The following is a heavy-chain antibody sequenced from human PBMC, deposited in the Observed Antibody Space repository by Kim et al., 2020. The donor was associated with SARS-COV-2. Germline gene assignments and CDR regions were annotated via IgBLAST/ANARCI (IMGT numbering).Heavy chain of an antibody. CDR3: ARDLRYYDSSGYYPLGY. V-gene: IGHV3-48*02. D-gene: IGHD3-22*01. Sequence: GGSLRLSCAASGFTFSSYSMNWVRQAPGKGLEWVSYISSSSSTIYYADSVKGRFTISRDNAKNSLYLQMNSLRDEDTAVYYCARDLRYYDSSGYYPLGYWGQGTLVTVSS. J-gene: IGHJ4*02. CDR2: ISSSSSTI. CDR1: GFTFSSYS.